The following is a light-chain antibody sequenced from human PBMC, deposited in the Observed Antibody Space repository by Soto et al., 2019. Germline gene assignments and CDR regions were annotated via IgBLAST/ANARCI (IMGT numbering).Light chain of an antibody. CDR3: QQTYSAPGT. V-gene: IGKV1-39*01. Sequence: DIQMTQSPSSLSASLGDRVTITCRASQNINKYLNWYQHKPGKAPSLLIYAASSLHTGVPRRFSGSIAGTYFILTISRLQHEYLAPYYCQQTYSAPGTFGRGNKVEIK. CDR2: AAS. CDR1: QNINKY. J-gene: IGKJ1*01.